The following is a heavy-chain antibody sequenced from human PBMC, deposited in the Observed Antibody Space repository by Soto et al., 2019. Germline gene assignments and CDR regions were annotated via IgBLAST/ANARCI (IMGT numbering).Heavy chain of an antibody. CDR2: INAGNGNT. J-gene: IGHJ6*02. D-gene: IGHD6-13*01. Sequence: QVQLVQSGAEVKKPGASVKVSCKASGYTFTSYAMHWVRQAPGQRLEWMGWINAGNGNTKYSHKFQGRVTITRDTSASTAYMELSSLRSEDTAVYYCASQAAADPYYYYGMDVWGQGTTVTVSS. V-gene: IGHV1-3*01. CDR1: GYTFTSYA. CDR3: ASQAAADPYYYYGMDV.